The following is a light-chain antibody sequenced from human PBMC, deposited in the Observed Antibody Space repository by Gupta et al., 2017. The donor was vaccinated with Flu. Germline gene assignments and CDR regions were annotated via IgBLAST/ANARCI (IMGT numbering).Light chain of an antibody. Sequence: QSALTQPASVSGSPGQSIALSCTGPRREIGGYNYGSWDQQHPGKADKLMIYEVRNRTAGVSNRFSGSKAVNTASLTISGRQVEDEADYYCSADASSNTVVFGGGTKLTVL. CDR2: EVR. CDR1: RREIGGYNY. V-gene: IGLV2-14*01. J-gene: IGLJ2*01. CDR3: SADASSNTVV.